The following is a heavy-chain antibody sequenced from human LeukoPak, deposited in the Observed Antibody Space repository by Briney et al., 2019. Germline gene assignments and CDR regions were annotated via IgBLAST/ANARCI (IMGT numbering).Heavy chain of an antibody. CDR1: GSTFSSYG. J-gene: IGHJ5*02. Sequence: GGSLRLSCAASGSTFSSYGMHWVRQAPGKGLEWVTVISYDGSNKYYADSVKGRFTISRDSSKNTLYLQMNSLRAEDTAVYYCAKHYYDSVNYSPLTSWGQGTLVTVSS. CDR2: ISYDGSNK. D-gene: IGHD3-22*01. CDR3: AKHYYDSVNYSPLTS. V-gene: IGHV3-30*18.